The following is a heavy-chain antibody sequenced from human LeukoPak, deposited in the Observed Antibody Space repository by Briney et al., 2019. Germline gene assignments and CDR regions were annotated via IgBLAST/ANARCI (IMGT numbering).Heavy chain of an antibody. V-gene: IGHV4-59*01. CDR3: ARGIESYGDYGY. CDR2: MYNSGST. CDR1: GGSISSYY. Sequence: SETLSLTCSVSGGSISSYYWSWIRQPPGKGLEWIAYMYNSGSTNYNPSLKSRVTISIDTSKNQFSLKLSSLTAADTAIYYCARGIESYGDYGYWGQGILVTVSS. D-gene: IGHD4-17*01. J-gene: IGHJ4*02.